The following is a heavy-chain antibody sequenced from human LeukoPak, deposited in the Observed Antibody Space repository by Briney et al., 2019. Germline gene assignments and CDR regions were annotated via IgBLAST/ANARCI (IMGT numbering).Heavy chain of an antibody. Sequence: PSETLSLTCTVSGGSISSSSYYWGWIRQPPGKGLEWIGSIYCSGSTYYNPSLKSRVTISVDTSKNQFSLKLSSVTAADTAVYYCARGDSSGCGTPSTFDYWGQGTLVTVSS. J-gene: IGHJ4*02. CDR2: IYCSGST. V-gene: IGHV4-39*01. D-gene: IGHD3-22*01. CDR1: GGSISSSSYY. CDR3: ARGDSSGCGTPSTFDY.